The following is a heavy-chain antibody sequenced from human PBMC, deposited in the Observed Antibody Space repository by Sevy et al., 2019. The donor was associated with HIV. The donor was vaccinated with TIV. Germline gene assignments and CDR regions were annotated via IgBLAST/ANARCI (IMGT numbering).Heavy chain of an antibody. Sequence: GGSLRLSCTASGLSFSDYGMHWVRRAPGKGLEWVAFIWYDGSDRYYADSVKGRFTISRDNSKNILYLQMSSLRLEDTALYYCAKNTAAVGVGGFDYWGQGTLVTVSS. J-gene: IGHJ4*02. CDR1: GLSFSDYG. CDR3: AKNTAAVGVGGFDY. CDR2: IWYDGSDR. V-gene: IGHV3-30*02. D-gene: IGHD6-13*01.